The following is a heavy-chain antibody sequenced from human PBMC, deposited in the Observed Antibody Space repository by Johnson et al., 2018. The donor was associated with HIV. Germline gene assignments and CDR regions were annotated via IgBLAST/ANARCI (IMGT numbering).Heavy chain of an antibody. CDR3: ARSMTTVTVAFDI. V-gene: IGHV3-30*03. Sequence: QVQLVESGGGVVQPGGSLRLSCAASGFTFSSYGMHWVRQAPGKGLEWVAVISYDGSNKYYVDSVKGRFTISRDNSNNTLYLQMNSLRAEDTAVYYCARSMTTVTVAFDIWGQGTMVTVSS. CDR1: GFTFSSYG. CDR2: ISYDGSNK. J-gene: IGHJ3*02. D-gene: IGHD4-17*01.